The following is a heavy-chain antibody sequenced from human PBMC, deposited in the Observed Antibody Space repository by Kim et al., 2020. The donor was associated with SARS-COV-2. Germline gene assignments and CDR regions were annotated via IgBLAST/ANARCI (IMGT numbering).Heavy chain of an antibody. CDR3: ARRYCSGGSCPPS. J-gene: IGHJ4*02. V-gene: IGHV3-7*03. D-gene: IGHD2-15*01. Sequence: YVESVKGRFTISRDNAKNSLYLQMNSLRAEDTAVYYCARRYCSGGSCPPSWGQGTLVTVSS.